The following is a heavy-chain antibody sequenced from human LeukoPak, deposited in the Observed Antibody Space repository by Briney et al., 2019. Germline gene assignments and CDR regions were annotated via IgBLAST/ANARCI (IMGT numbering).Heavy chain of an antibody. Sequence: GGSLRLSCAASGFTFSSYDMHWVRQVTGKGLEWVSGIGTAGDTYYPGSVKGRFTIARENAKNSLYLQRNSLRAGDTAVYYCTRGRGPIAAAGNRNIDYWGQGTLVTVSS. CDR1: GFTFSSYD. D-gene: IGHD6-13*01. CDR3: TRGRGPIAAAGNRNIDY. V-gene: IGHV3-13*04. J-gene: IGHJ4*02. CDR2: IGTAGDT.